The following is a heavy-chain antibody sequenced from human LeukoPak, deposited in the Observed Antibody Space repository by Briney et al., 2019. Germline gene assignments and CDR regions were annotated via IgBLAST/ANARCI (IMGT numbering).Heavy chain of an antibody. V-gene: IGHV4-4*07. CDR3: AIEDSRGLYFDF. D-gene: IGHD2-15*01. Sequence: PSETLSLTCTVSGGSISSHYWNWIRQPAGKGLEWIGRTYITGISNFNPSLRGRVTMSVDTSKNQVSLRLSSVTAADTAVYYCAIEDSRGLYFDFWGQGTLATVSS. CDR1: GGSISSHY. CDR2: TYITGIS. J-gene: IGHJ4*02.